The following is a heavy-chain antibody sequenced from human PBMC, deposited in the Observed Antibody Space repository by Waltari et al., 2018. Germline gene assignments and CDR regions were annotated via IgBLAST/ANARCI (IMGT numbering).Heavy chain of an antibody. CDR3: ARDYTFDY. Sequence: QLQLQESGPGLVKPSETLSLTCTVSGGSISSSSYYWGWIRQPPGKGLEWIGSIYYSGSTYHNPSLKSRVNISVDTAKNQFSLKLSSVTAADTAVYYCARDYTFDYWGQGTLVTVSS. D-gene: IGHD4-4*01. CDR2: IYYSGST. V-gene: IGHV4-39*07. CDR1: GGSISSSSYY. J-gene: IGHJ4*02.